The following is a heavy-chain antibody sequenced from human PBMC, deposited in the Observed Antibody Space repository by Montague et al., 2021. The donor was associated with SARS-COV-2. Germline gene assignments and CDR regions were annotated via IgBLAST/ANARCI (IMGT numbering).Heavy chain of an antibody. CDR2: IYYSGCT. CDR1: GGSISSYY. J-gene: IGHJ2*01. V-gene: IGHV4-59*01. CDR3: AGDRGRFWHFDL. D-gene: IGHD5-12*01. Sequence: SETLSLTCTVSGGSISSYYWNWIRQSPGKGLEWIGYIYYSGCTKYNPSFKSRVTMLVDTSKRQMSLRLSSVTAADTAVYYCAGDRGRFWHFDLWGRGTLVTVSS.